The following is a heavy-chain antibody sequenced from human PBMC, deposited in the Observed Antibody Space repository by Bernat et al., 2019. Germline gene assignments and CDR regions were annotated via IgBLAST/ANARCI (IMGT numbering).Heavy chain of an antibody. CDR2: SSHSGST. D-gene: IGHD5-24*01. V-gene: IGHV4-34*01. CDR1: GGSFSGYY. Sequence: QVQLQQWGAGLLKPSETLSLTCAVYGGSFSGYYWSWIRQPPGKGLEWIGHSSHSGSTSYNPSVKSRVTIAVGTSKSQFSLELRSVTAAGTAVYYCARGYGYTWGNDDCWGQGTLVTVSS. CDR3: ARGYGYTWGNDDC. J-gene: IGHJ4*02.